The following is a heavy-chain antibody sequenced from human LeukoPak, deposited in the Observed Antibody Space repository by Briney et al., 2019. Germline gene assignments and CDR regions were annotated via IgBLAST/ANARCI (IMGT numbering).Heavy chain of an antibody. CDR1: RGSVTGYY. Sequence: KSSETLSLTCTVSRGSVTGYYWSWIRQPPGKGLEWIGYIHYTGPTIYNPSLKSRVTISVDTSKNQFSLRLNSVTAADTAVYYCTRHPSIGAFENGLDVWGQGTSVTVSS. D-gene: IGHD3-3*01. CDR2: IHYTGPT. V-gene: IGHV4-59*08. CDR3: TRHPSIGAFENGLDV. J-gene: IGHJ6*02.